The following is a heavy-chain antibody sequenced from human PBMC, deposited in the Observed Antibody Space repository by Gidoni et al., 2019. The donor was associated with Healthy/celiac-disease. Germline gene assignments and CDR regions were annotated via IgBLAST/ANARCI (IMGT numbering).Heavy chain of an antibody. CDR2: ISGSGGST. CDR3: AKVPLALGFAELSSTSYYFDY. J-gene: IGHJ4*02. Sequence: MSWVRQAPGKGLELVSAISGSGGSTYYADSVKGRFTISRDNSKNTLYLKINSLRAEDTAVNYGAKVPLALGFAELSSTSYYFDYWGQGTLVTVSS. D-gene: IGHD3-10*01. V-gene: IGHV3-23*01.